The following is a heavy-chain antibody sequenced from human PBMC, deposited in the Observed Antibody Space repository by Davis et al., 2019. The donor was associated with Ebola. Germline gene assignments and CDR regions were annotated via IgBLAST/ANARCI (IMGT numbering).Heavy chain of an antibody. J-gene: IGHJ6*02. V-gene: IGHV3-7*03. Sequence: GGSLRLSCAASGFTFSSYEMNWVRQAPGKGLEWVANIKQDGSEKYYVDSVKGRFTISRDNAKNSLYLQMNSLRAEDTAVYYCARVDRGVYYYYGMDVWGQGTTVTVSS. CDR3: ARVDRGVYYYYGMDV. D-gene: IGHD3-10*01. CDR1: GFTFSSYE. CDR2: IKQDGSEK.